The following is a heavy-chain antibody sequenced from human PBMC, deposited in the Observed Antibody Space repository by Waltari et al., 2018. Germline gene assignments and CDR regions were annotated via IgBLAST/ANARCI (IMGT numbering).Heavy chain of an antibody. CDR1: GGSLSGYH. D-gene: IGHD3-3*01. CDR2: INDSGRT. CDR3: ARFFGYYYYYMDV. J-gene: IGHJ6*03. V-gene: IGHV4-34*02. Sequence: QVQLQQWGAGLLKPSETLSLTCDVSGGSLSGYHWTWIRQPPGKGLEWIGEINDSGRTTSTPSLESRVTVSIDTANYQFSLRVRSVTAADTAVYYCARFFGYYYYYMDVWGKGTTVTISS.